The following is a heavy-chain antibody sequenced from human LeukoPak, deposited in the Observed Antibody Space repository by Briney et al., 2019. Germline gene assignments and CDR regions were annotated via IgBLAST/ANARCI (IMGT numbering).Heavy chain of an antibody. Sequence: GGSLRLSCVVSGFTFSNSAMNWVRQAPGKGLEWVSFISSSSSDIHYVDSVKGRFTISRDNAKNSLYLQMNSLRAEDTAVYYCARGGYSYDWGQGTLVTVSS. D-gene: IGHD5-18*01. CDR2: ISSSSSDI. CDR1: GFTFSNSA. V-gene: IGHV3-21*01. CDR3: ARGGYSYD. J-gene: IGHJ4*02.